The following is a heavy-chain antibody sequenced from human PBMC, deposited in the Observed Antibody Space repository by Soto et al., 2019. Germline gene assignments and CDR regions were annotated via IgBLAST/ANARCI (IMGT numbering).Heavy chain of an antibody. V-gene: IGHV3-23*01. D-gene: IGHD6-13*01. Sequence: EVPLLESGGGLVQPGGSLRLSCAASGFTFSSYAMSWVRQAPGKGLEWVSAISGCGGSTYYADSVKGRFTISRDTXKNTLYLQMNSVRAEDTAVYYCANLAAAGANGMDVWGQGTTVTVSS. J-gene: IGHJ6*02. CDR3: ANLAAAGANGMDV. CDR1: GFTFSSYA. CDR2: ISGCGGST.